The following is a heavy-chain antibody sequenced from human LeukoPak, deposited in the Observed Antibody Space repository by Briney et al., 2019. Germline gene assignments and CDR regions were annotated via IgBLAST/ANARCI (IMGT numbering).Heavy chain of an antibody. D-gene: IGHD3-3*01. Sequence: ASVKVSCKASGYTFTGYYVHWVRQAPGQGLEWMGWINPNSGGTNYAQRFQGRVTMTRDTSISTAYMELSRLRSDDTAVYYCARANLRFLEWLDGMDVWGQGTTVTVSS. CDR1: GYTFTGYY. J-gene: IGHJ6*02. CDR2: INPNSGGT. V-gene: IGHV1-2*02. CDR3: ARANLRFLEWLDGMDV.